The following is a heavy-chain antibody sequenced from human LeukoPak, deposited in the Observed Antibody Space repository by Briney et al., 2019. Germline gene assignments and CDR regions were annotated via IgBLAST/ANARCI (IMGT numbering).Heavy chain of an antibody. CDR2: IYYSGST. D-gene: IGHD3-16*02. CDR3: AREDGFYDYIWGSYRYFPDY. V-gene: IGHV4-59*12. CDR1: GGSISSYY. Sequence: SETLSLTCTVSGGSISSYYWSWIRQPPGKGLEWIGYIYYSGSTNYNPSLKSRVTISVETSKNEFSLKLRSLTAADTAVYYCAREDGFYDYIWGSYRYFPDYWGQGTLVTVSS. J-gene: IGHJ4*02.